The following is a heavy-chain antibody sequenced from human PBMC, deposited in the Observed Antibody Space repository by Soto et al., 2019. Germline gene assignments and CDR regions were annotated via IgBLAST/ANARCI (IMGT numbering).Heavy chain of an antibody. CDR2: IYYSGST. J-gene: IGHJ5*02. CDR3: ARHIYSHWFDP. CDR1: GGSISSSSYY. V-gene: IGHV4-39*01. Sequence: SETLSLTCTVSGGSISSSSYYWGWIRQPPGKGLEWIGSIYYSGSTYYNPSLKSRVTISVDTSKNQFSLKLSSVTAADTAVYYCARHIYSHWFDPWGQGTLVTVSS. D-gene: IGHD2-21*01.